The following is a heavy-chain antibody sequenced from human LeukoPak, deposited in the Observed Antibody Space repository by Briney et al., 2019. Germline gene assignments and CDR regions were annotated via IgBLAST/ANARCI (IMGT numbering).Heavy chain of an antibody. J-gene: IGHJ4*02. Sequence: GRSLRLSCAASGFTFSSYAMHWVRQAPGKGLEWVAVISYDGSNKYYADSVKGRFTISRDNSKNTLDLQMNSLRAEDTAVYYCARGPAYDSSGYSVLWFDYWGQGTLVTVSS. CDR2: ISYDGSNK. CDR1: GFTFSSYA. V-gene: IGHV3-30-3*01. CDR3: ARGPAYDSSGYSVLWFDY. D-gene: IGHD3-22*01.